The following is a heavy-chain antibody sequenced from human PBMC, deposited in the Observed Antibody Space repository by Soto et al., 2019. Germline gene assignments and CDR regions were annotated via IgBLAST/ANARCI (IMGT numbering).Heavy chain of an antibody. CDR2: ITYAGSS. Sequence: QVQLHQWGAGLLKPSETLSLTCAVSGTSFNSYYWSWIRQPPGKGLEWIGEITYAGSSKYNPSLKIRLAMSVHLSNNHFSLALSSVTAADTAVYYCARTFCISISCSGYYYYLLDVWGQGTTVIVSS. J-gene: IGHJ6*02. D-gene: IGHD2-2*01. CDR1: GTSFNSYY. V-gene: IGHV4-34*01. CDR3: ARTFCISISCSGYYYYLLDV.